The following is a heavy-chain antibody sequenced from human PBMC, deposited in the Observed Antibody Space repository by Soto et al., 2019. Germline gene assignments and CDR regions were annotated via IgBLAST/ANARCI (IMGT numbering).Heavy chain of an antibody. CDR2: ISSSSSTI. V-gene: IGHV3-48*01. D-gene: IGHD6-13*01. Sequence: PGGSLRLSCAASGFTFSSYSMNWVRQAPGKGLEWVSYISSSSSTIYYADSVKGRFTISRDNAKNSLYLQMNSLRAEDTAVYYCARDRYSSSWYYYYGMDVWGQGTTVTVS. J-gene: IGHJ6*02. CDR3: ARDRYSSSWYYYYGMDV. CDR1: GFTFSSYS.